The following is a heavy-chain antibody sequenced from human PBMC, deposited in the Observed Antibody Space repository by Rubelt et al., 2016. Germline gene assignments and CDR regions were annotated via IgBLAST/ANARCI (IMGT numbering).Heavy chain of an antibody. Sequence: GLEWVSAISGSGGSTYYADSVKGRFTISRDNSKNTLHLQMNSLRVEDTAAYYCAKGGPAARSTDSWGQGTLVTVSS. D-gene: IGHD6-6*01. CDR3: AKGGPAARSTDS. V-gene: IGHV3-23*01. J-gene: IGHJ4*02. CDR2: ISGSGGST.